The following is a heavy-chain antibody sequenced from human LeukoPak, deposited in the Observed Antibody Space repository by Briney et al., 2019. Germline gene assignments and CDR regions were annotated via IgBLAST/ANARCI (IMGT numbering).Heavy chain of an antibody. CDR1: GYSISSGYY. V-gene: IGHV4-38-2*02. Sequence: SETLSLTCTVSGYSISSGYYWGWIRQPPGKGLEWIGSIYYNGSTYYNPSLKSRLTISVDTSKNQFSLNLRSVTAADTAVYYCATEISYWGQGTLVTVSS. CDR2: IYYNGST. CDR3: ATEISY. J-gene: IGHJ4*02.